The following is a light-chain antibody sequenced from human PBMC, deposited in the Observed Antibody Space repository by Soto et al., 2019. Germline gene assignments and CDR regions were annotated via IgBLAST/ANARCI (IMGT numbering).Light chain of an antibody. CDR3: AAWDDSLNVV. CDR1: SSNIGSNT. J-gene: IGLJ2*01. V-gene: IGLV1-44*01. CDR2: SNN. Sequence: QSVLTQPPSASGTPGQRVTISCSGSSSNIGSNTVNWYQQFPGTAPKLLMYSNNQRPSRVPDRFSGSKAGTSASLAISGLQSEDEADYYCAAWDDSLNVVFGGGTKVTLL.